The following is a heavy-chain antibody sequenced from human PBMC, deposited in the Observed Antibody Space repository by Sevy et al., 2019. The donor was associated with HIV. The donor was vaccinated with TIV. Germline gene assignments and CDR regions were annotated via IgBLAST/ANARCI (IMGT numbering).Heavy chain of an antibody. CDR3: ARVGTGTMNY. D-gene: IGHD3-22*01. CDR1: GLTFSTYS. Sequence: GGSLRLSCAASGLTFSTYSMNWVRQAPGKGLEWVSSISSSSSNIYYADSVKGRFTISRDNAKNSLYLQMNSLRAEDTAVYYCARVGTGTMNYWGQGTLVTVSS. CDR2: ISSSSSNI. V-gene: IGHV3-21*01. J-gene: IGHJ4*02.